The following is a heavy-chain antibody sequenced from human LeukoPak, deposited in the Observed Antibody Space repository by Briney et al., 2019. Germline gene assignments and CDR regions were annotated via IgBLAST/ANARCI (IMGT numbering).Heavy chain of an antibody. Sequence: SETLSLTCSVSGHFVSDYYWSWIRQSPGKGLEWIGWLHYSGTTYYNPSLKGRVTMSLDTSRSQLSLKLSSVTAADTAVYYCARHSSGWHLDFWGQGSLVTVSS. J-gene: IGHJ4*02. CDR2: LHYSGTT. D-gene: IGHD6-19*01. CDR3: ARHSSGWHLDF. CDR1: GHFVSDYY. V-gene: IGHV4-59*02.